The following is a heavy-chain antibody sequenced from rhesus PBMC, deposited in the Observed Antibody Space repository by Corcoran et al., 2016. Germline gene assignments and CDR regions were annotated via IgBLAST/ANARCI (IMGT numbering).Heavy chain of an antibody. CDR2: ISGTTGTP. D-gene: IGHD1-44*01. V-gene: IGHV4-173*01. J-gene: IGHJ4*01. CDR3: ARGDSGNYLGDFEF. CDR1: GASIRDHY. Sequence: QLQLRESGPGLVKPSETLSLTCAVSGASIRDHYSSWLRQSPGKGLEWIARISGTTGTPDYNPSLKSRVTISTDTSKNRFSLLVTSVTAADTAVYFCARGDSGNYLGDFEFWGQGVLVTVSS.